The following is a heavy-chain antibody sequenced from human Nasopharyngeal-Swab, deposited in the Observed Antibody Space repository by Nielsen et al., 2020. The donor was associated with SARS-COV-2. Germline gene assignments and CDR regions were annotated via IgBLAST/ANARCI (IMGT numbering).Heavy chain of an antibody. CDR1: GGSISSYY. CDR2: IYYSGST. D-gene: IGHD2-2*01. Sequence: SETLSLTCTVSGGSISSYYWSWIRQPPGKGLEWIGYIYYSGSTNYNPSLKSRVTISVDTSKNQFSLKLTSVTAAGTAVYYCASNSTSWYGSAFDIWGQGTMVTVSS. V-gene: IGHV4-59*01. CDR3: ASNSTSWYGSAFDI. J-gene: IGHJ3*02.